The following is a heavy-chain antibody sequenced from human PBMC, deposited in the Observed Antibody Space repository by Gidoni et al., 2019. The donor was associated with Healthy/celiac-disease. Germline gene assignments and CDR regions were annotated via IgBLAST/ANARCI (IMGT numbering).Heavy chain of an antibody. D-gene: IGHD1-26*01. Sequence: QVQLVESGGGVVQPGRSLRLSVAASGFTFSSYGMHWVRQAPGKGLGWVAVICYDGSNKYYADSVKGRFTISRDNSKNTLYLQMNSLRAEDTAVYYCARSGGSYLTGAFDIWGQGTMVTVSS. CDR1: GFTFSSYG. CDR3: ARSGGSYLTGAFDI. V-gene: IGHV3-33*01. CDR2: ICYDGSNK. J-gene: IGHJ3*02.